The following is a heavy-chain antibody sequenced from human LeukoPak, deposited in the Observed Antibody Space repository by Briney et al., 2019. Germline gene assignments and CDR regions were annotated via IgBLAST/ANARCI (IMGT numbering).Heavy chain of an antibody. CDR2: IWYEGSNK. J-gene: IGHJ6*04. V-gene: IGHV3-33*01. CDR3: ARDDCSSTSCYYYYGMDV. CDR1: GFTFSSYG. D-gene: IGHD2-2*01. Sequence: GGSLRLSCAASGFTFSSYGMHWVRQAPGKGLEWVAVIWYEGSNKYYADSVKGRFTISRDNSKNTLYLQMNSLRAEDTAVYYCARDDCSSTSCYYYYGMDVWGKGTTVTVSS.